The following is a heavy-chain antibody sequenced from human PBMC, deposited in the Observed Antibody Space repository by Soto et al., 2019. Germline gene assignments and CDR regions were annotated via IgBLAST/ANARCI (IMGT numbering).Heavy chain of an antibody. CDR1: GGSISSYY. J-gene: IGHJ4*02. Sequence: QVQLQESGPGLVKPSETLSLTCTVSGGSISSYYWSWIRQPPGKGLEWIGYIYYSGSTNYNPSLKSXXTXSXATSKNQFSLKLSSVTAADTAVYYCARVGYSYGSDYWGQGTLVTVSS. V-gene: IGHV4-59*01. CDR2: IYYSGST. D-gene: IGHD5-18*01. CDR3: ARVGYSYGSDY.